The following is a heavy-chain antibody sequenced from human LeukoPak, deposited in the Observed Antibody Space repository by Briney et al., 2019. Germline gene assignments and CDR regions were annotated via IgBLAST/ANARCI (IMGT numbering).Heavy chain of an antibody. J-gene: IGHJ4*02. CDR2: ISDSGGYT. V-gene: IGHV3-23*01. CDR3: AKDTSIGKYCTNGVCSPFDY. Sequence: GGSLRLSCAGSGFTFSSYAMSWVRQAPGQGLEWVSGISDSGGYTSYADSVRGRFTISRDNSRNTLYLEMISLRPEDTAVYYCAKDTSIGKYCTNGVCSPFDYWGQGTLVTVSS. CDR1: GFTFSSYA. D-gene: IGHD2-8*01.